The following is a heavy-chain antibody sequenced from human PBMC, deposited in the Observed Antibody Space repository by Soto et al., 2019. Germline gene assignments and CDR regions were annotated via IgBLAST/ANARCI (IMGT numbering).Heavy chain of an antibody. J-gene: IGHJ5*02. D-gene: IGHD3-10*01. CDR3: IRGRSNHYDSSPPPRFDP. Sequence: EVQLEASGGGLVQPGGSLRLSCAASGFTFNTYDLHWVRQRRGKGLEWVSGIGTLFDTNYADSVMGRFTISRENARTSLYLKMDNLRVDDTAVYYCIRGRSNHYDSSPPPRFDPWGQGTLVTVSS. V-gene: IGHV3-13*01. CDR1: GFTFNTYD. CDR2: IGTLFDT.